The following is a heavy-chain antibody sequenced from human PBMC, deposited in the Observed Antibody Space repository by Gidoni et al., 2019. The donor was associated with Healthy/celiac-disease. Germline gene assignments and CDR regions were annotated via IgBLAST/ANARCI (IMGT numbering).Heavy chain of an antibody. J-gene: IGHJ4*02. CDR3: ARQTGTTVVEN. Sequence: QVQLQESGPGLVKPSETLSLTCTVSGGSISSYYWSWIRQPPGKGLEWIGYIYYSGSTNYNPSLKSRVTISVDTSKNQFSLKLSSVTAADTAVYYCARQTGTTVVENWGQGTLVTVSS. V-gene: IGHV4-59*08. D-gene: IGHD1-7*01. CDR1: GGSISSYY. CDR2: IYYSGST.